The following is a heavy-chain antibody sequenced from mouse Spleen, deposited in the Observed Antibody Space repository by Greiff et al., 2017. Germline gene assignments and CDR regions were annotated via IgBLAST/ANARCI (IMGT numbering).Heavy chain of an antibody. J-gene: IGHJ2*01. CDR1: GFTFSSYA. V-gene: IGHV5-4*01. Sequence: EVHLVESGGGLVKPGGSLKLSCAASGFTFSSYAMSWVRQTPEKRLEWVATISDGGSYTYYPDNVKGRFTISRDNAKNNLYLQMSHLKSEDTAMYYCARRTGTKGYYFDYWGQGTTLTVSS. CDR2: ISDGGSYT. CDR3: ARRTGTKGYYFDY. D-gene: IGHD4-1*01.